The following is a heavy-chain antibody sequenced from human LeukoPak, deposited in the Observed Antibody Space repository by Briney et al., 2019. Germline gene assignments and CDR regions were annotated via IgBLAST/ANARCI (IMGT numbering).Heavy chain of an antibody. J-gene: IGHJ5*02. CDR3: ASYYPEYHDFWSGYYGGNWFDP. Sequence: SETLSLTCTVSGGSISSSSYYWGWIRQPPGMGLEWIGSIYYSGSTYYNPSLKSRVTISVDTSKNQFSLKLSSVTAADTAVYYCASYYPEYHDFWSGYYGGNWFDPWGQGTLVTVSS. CDR1: GGSISSSSYY. CDR2: IYYSGST. V-gene: IGHV4-39*01. D-gene: IGHD3-3*01.